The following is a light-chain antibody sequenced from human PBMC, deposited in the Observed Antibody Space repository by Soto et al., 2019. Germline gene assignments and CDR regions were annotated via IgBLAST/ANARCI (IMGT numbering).Light chain of an antibody. CDR1: QSVGNN. CDR3: QHQSSWPRT. J-gene: IGKJ1*01. Sequence: EIVMTPSPGTLSVSPGERANLSCRASQSVGNNLAWYQQKPGQAPRLLIHGASTRATGIPARFSGSGSGTEFTLTISSLQSEDFVVYYCQHQSSWPRTFGQGTKVDIK. CDR2: GAS. V-gene: IGKV3-15*01.